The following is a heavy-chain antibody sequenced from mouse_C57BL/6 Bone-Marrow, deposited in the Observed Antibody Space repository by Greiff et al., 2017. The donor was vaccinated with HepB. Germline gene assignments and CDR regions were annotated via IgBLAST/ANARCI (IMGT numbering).Heavy chain of an antibody. J-gene: IGHJ4*01. CDR3: SRVELYYAVCY. CDR2: ISDGGSYT. CDR1: GLTFSSYA. Sequence: EVQRVESGGGLVKPGGSLKLSCAASGLTFSSYAMSWVRQTPEKRLEWVATISDGGSYTYYPDNVKGRFTISRDNTKNNLYLQMSHLKSEDTAMYYCSRVELYYAVCYWCQGPAVTVSS. V-gene: IGHV5-4*01.